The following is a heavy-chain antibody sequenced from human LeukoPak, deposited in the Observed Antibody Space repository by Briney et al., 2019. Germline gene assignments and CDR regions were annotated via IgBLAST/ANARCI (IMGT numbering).Heavy chain of an antibody. D-gene: IGHD3-10*01. CDR1: GFTFDDYA. Sequence: PGGSLRLSCAASGFTFDDYAMHWVRQAPGKGLEWVSGISWNSGSIGYADSVKGRFTISRDNAKNSLYLQMNSLRAEDTAVYYCARNEDVTMVRGVIIEGDAFDIWGQGTMVTVSS. CDR3: ARNEDVTMVRGVIIEGDAFDI. V-gene: IGHV3-9*01. CDR2: ISWNSGSI. J-gene: IGHJ3*02.